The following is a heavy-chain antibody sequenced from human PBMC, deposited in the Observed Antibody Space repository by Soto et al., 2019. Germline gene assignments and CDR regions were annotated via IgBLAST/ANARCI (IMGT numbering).Heavy chain of an antibody. CDR2: INTNSGGT. D-gene: IGHD3-3*01. J-gene: IGHJ6*02. CDR1: GYRFTSYG. Sequence: ASVXVSCKASGYRFTSYGIGWVRQAPGQGLEWMGWINTNSGGTNYAQKFQGWVTMTRDTSISTAYMELSRLRSDDTAVYYCARAPHFWSGYSGEYGMDVWGQGTTVTVSS. CDR3: ARAPHFWSGYSGEYGMDV. V-gene: IGHV1-2*04.